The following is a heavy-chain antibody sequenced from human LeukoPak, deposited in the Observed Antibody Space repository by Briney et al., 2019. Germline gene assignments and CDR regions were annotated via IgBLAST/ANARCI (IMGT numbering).Heavy chain of an antibody. Sequence: GASVKVSCKASGYTFTGYYMHWVRQAPGQGLEWIGRINPNSGGTNYAQKFQGRVTMTRDTSISAAYMELSRLRSDDTAVYYCARDQGIAVSDWFDPWGQGTLVTVSS. CDR3: ARDQGIAVSDWFDP. V-gene: IGHV1-2*06. D-gene: IGHD6-19*01. CDR1: GYTFTGYY. J-gene: IGHJ5*02. CDR2: INPNSGGT.